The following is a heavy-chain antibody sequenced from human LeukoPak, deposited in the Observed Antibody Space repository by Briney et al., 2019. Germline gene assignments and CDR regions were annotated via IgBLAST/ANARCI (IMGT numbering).Heavy chain of an antibody. J-gene: IGHJ4*02. CDR2: FSSSSSYI. CDR3: ARDRQSYHYPHFLDY. CDR1: GFTFSSYS. Sequence: GGSLRLSCAASGFTFSSYSMNWVRQAPGKGLEWVSSFSSSSSYIYYADSVKGRFTISRDNAKNSLYLQMNSLRAEDTAVYYCARDRQSYHYPHFLDYWGQGTLVTVSS. D-gene: IGHD1-26*01. V-gene: IGHV3-21*01.